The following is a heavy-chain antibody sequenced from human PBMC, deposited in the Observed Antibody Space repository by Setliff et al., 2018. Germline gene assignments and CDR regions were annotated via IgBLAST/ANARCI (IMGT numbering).Heavy chain of an antibody. V-gene: IGHV3-30*02. J-gene: IGHJ1*01. Sequence: WGSLRLSCAASGFTFSSYGMHWVRQAPGKGLEWVAFIRYNGNNKYYVDSVRGRFTISRDNSKNTLYMEMNSLRAEDTAVYYCAKDYSMAITVVYFQHWGHGTLVTVSS. CDR2: IRYNGNNK. CDR3: AKDYSMAITVVYFQH. CDR1: GFTFSSYG. D-gene: IGHD1-20*01.